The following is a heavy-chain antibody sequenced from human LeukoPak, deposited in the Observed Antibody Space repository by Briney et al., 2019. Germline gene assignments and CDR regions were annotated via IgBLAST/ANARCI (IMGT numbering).Heavy chain of an antibody. CDR3: ARHDGRGGNTMGALDS. CDR1: GGSFNSGSHH. V-gene: IGHV4-39*01. D-gene: IGHD2-2*01. Sequence: SETRSLTCTVSGGSFNSGSHHWGWFRQSPGKGLEWIGSLYYSRTTYYNPSLNSRVTISVVTSKNQFSLQLNSVTAADTAVYYCARHDGRGGNTMGALDSWGQGSLVTVSS. CDR2: LYYSRTT. J-gene: IGHJ4*02.